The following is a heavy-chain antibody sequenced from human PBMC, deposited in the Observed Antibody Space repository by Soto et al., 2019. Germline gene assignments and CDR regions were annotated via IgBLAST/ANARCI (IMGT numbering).Heavy chain of an antibody. CDR1: GFTFTNYW. D-gene: IGHD2-2*01. J-gene: IGHJ3*01. V-gene: IGHV3-74*01. CDR2: INSDGSST. CDR3: ARPQYLPDDVFDV. Sequence: GGSLRLSCAASGFTFTNYWMQWVRQAPGKGLVWVSRINSDGSSTSHADSVKGRFTISRDNAKYTLYLQMGSLRAEDTAVYYCARPQYLPDDVFDVWGRGTVVTVSS.